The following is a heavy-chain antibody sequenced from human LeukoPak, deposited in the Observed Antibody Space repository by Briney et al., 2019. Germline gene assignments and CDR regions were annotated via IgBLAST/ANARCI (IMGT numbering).Heavy chain of an antibody. CDR2: IDPNSGGT. CDR1: GYTFTVYY. CDR3: ARGLRGSGWFYFDY. Sequence: ASVKVSCRASGYTFTVYYMHWVRQAPGQGREWMGWIDPNSGGTNYAQKFQGRVTITRDTSISTAYMELSRLRSDDTAVYYCARGLRGSGWFYFDYWGQGTLVTVSS. D-gene: IGHD6-19*01. V-gene: IGHV1-2*02. J-gene: IGHJ4*02.